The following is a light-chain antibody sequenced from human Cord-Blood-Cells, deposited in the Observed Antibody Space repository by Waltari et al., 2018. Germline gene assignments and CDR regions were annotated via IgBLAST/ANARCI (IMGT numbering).Light chain of an antibody. CDR2: DVS. CDR1: SSDVGGSNY. V-gene: IGLV2-14*01. CDR3: SSYTSSSTWV. Sequence: QSALTQPASVSGSPGQSITISCTGTSSDVGGSNYVSWYQQHPGKAPKLMIYDVSNRPSGVSNRFSGSTSGNTASLTISGLQAEDEADYYCSSYTSSSTWVFGGGTKLTVL. J-gene: IGLJ3*02.